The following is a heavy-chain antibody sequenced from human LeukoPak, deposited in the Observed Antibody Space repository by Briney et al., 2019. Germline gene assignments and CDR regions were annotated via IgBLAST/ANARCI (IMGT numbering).Heavy chain of an antibody. CDR2: INPNSGGT. V-gene: IGHV1-2*06. J-gene: IGHJ6*04. CDR3: ATPYDYVWARHLDV. D-gene: IGHD3-16*01. CDR1: GYTFTGYY. Sequence: ASVKVSXKASGYTFTGYYMHWVRQAPGQGLEWMGRINPNSGGTKYAQKFQGRVTMTRDTSTSTAYMELSRLRSDDTAVYSRATPYDYVWARHLDVWGKGTTVTVSS.